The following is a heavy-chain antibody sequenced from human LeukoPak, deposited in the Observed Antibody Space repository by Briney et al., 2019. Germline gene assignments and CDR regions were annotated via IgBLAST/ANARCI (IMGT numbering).Heavy chain of an antibody. D-gene: IGHD5-18*01. CDR3: ARERQQWHFDS. CDR1: GFTFTDHY. V-gene: IGHV1-2*07. Sequence: TSVKVSFKATGFTFTDHYIHWVRQAPGHGLEWMGGINPDGATNYDHKFQGRATMTRDTSISSAYLALDRRRSDDTAVYYCARERQQWHFDSWGQGTLVTVSS. CDR2: INPDGAT. J-gene: IGHJ4*02.